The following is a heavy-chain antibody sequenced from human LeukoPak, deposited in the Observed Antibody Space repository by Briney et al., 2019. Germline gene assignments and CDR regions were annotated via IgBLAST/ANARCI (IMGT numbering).Heavy chain of an antibody. Sequence: ASVKVSCKASGYTFTSYDINWVRQATGQGLEWMGWMNPNSGNTGYAQKFQGRVTMTRNTSISTAYMELSSLRSEDTAVYYCARDRQSQLLYIYYYYYMDVWGKGTTVTVSS. D-gene: IGHD2-2*02. CDR3: ARDRQSQLLYIYYYYYMDV. CDR2: MNPNSGNT. J-gene: IGHJ6*03. CDR1: GYTFTSYD. V-gene: IGHV1-8*01.